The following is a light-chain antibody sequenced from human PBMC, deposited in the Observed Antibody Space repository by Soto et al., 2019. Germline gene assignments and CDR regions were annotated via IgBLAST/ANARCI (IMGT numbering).Light chain of an antibody. V-gene: IGKV1-39*01. Sequence: DIQMTQSPSSLSASVGDRNSITCRAGQNINRFLNWYQQKPGKAPKLLIYAASSLRSGVPSRFSGSGSGTDFTLTISSLQPEDFATYYCQQSYSSPHTFGQGTKVEIK. CDR2: AAS. J-gene: IGKJ1*01. CDR1: QNINRF. CDR3: QQSYSSPHT.